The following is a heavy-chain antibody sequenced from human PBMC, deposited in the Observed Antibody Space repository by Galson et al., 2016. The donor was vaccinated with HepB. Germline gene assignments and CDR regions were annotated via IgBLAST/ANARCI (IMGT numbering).Heavy chain of an antibody. J-gene: IGHJ4*02. CDR2: IWYDGNNK. V-gene: IGHV3-33*01. D-gene: IGHD3-9*01. Sequence: SLRLSCAASGFTFSNYGMHWVRQAPGKGLEWVALIWYDGNNKYHADSVKGRFTTSRDNAENSLYLQMNSLRDEDTAVYYCTREGGFDWFIDYWGQGTLVTVSS. CDR1: GFTFSNYG. CDR3: TREGGFDWFIDY.